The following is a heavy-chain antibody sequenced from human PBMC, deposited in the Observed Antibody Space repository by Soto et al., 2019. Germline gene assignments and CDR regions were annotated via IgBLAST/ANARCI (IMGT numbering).Heavy chain of an antibody. D-gene: IGHD2-15*01. CDR2: IYSSGST. V-gene: IGHV4-59*08. CDR3: ARRRSGDRRPFDP. CDR1: GGSVSGYH. J-gene: IGHJ5*02. Sequence: SETLYLTCTVSGGSVSGYHWSWVRQSPGKGLEWIGYIYSSGSTLYNPSLKSRVTILVETPKDQFSLNLNSVTAADPAVFYCARRRSGDRRPFDPWGQGTLVTVSS.